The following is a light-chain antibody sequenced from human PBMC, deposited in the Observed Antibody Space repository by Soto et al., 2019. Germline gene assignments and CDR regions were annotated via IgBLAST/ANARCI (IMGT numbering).Light chain of an antibody. CDR3: QQSYRSPLT. J-gene: IGKJ4*01. V-gene: IGKV1-39*01. CDR2: AAS. Sequence: DIQMTQSPSSLSASVGDRVTITCRASQAIHNYLNWYQHKPGKAPELLILAASIVQSGVPSRFSVGRFGTDFSLTISTPHPEDFATYYCQQSYRSPLTFGGGTKVDI. CDR1: QAIHNY.